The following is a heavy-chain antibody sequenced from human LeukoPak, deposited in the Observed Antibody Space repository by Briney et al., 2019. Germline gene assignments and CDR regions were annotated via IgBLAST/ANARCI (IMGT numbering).Heavy chain of an antibody. J-gene: IGHJ5*02. CDR2: IFYTGSS. CDR3: ARAGPWQIDP. D-gene: IGHD3-10*01. CDR1: GGPINTHY. Sequence: PSETLPLTCSVSGGPINTHYWTWIRQPPGKGLEWIGHIFYTGSSNYNPSLKSRVRISLDRSKNHLSMRPTSVTAADTAVYYCARAGPWQIDPWGQGTLVTVSS. V-gene: IGHV4-59*11.